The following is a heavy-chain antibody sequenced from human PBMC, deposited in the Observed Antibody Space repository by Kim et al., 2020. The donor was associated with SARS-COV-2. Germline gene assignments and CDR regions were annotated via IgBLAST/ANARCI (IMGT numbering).Heavy chain of an antibody. Sequence: GGSLRLSCVASGFTLNTYWINWVRQAPGKGLVWVSRISNGGSSTHYADSVKGRFTMSRDNAENTVILQMHSLRAEDMAVYYCARGMFSSGFDVWGQGTTVTISS. CDR1: GFTLNTYW. J-gene: IGHJ6*02. V-gene: IGHV3-74*01. CDR2: ISNGGSST. CDR3: ARGMFSSGFDV. D-gene: IGHD3-10*02.